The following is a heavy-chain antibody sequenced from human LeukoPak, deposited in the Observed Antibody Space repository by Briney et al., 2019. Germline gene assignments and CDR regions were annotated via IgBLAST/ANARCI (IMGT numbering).Heavy chain of an antibody. CDR2: ISYDGSNK. Sequence: PGRSLRLSCAASGFTFSSYAMHWVRQAPGKGLVWVAVISYDGSNKYYADSVKGRFTISRDNSKNTLYLQMNSLRAEDTAVYYCARGHDYVWGSYNYWGQGTLVTVSS. V-gene: IGHV3-30-3*01. CDR3: ARGHDYVWGSYNY. CDR1: GFTFSSYA. J-gene: IGHJ4*02. D-gene: IGHD3-16*01.